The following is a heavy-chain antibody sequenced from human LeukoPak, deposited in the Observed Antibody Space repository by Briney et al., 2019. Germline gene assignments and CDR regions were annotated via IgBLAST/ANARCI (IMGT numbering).Heavy chain of an antibody. J-gene: IGHJ3*01. V-gene: IGHV3-30*18. Sequence: GGSLRLSCAASGFTFSSYAMHWVRQAPGKGLEWVAVISYDGSNKYYADSVKGRFTISRGNSKNTLYLQMNSLRAEDTAVYYCAKFFTGEYVRAFDVWGQGTVVTVSS. D-gene: IGHD3-10*02. CDR2: ISYDGSNK. CDR3: AKFFTGEYVRAFDV. CDR1: GFTFSSYA.